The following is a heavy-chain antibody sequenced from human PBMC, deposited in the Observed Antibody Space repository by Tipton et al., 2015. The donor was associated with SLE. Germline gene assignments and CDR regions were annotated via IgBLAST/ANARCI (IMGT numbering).Heavy chain of an antibody. V-gene: IGHV3-23*03. J-gene: IGHJ4*02. CDR1: GFTFRSSS. D-gene: IGHD2-15*01. Sequence: GSLRLSCVASGFTFRSSSMAWVRRAPGRGLEWVSSIYYGARRYSRDSVKGRVTISRDDSKNTLDLQMDSLRAEDTGIYYCAKGGRYCSVRSCYTFSDYWGLGTLVTVSS. CDR3: AKGGRYCSVRSCYTFSDY. CDR2: IYYGARR.